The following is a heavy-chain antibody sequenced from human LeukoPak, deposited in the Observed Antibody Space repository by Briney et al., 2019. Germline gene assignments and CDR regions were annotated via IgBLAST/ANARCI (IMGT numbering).Heavy chain of an antibody. D-gene: IGHD2-15*01. CDR2: IRSKANSYAT. Sequence: PGGSLRLSCAASGSTFSSCGMHWVRQASGKGLEWVGRIRSKANSYATAYAASVKGRFTISRDDSKNTVYLQMNSLKTEDTAVYYCTTDSSGYWGQGILVTVSS. CDR3: TTDSSGY. CDR1: GSTFSSCG. J-gene: IGHJ4*02. V-gene: IGHV3-73*01.